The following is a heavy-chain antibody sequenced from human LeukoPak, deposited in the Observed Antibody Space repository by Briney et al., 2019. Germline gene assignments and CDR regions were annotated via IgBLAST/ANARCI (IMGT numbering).Heavy chain of an antibody. CDR2: IYYTGST. V-gene: IGHV4-30-4*08. CDR3: ARQRRTGDLG. Sequence: SETLPLTCTVSGGSTRSGNYYWSWIRQPPGKGLEWIGYIYYTGSTYYNPSLRSRVTISVDTSNNQFSLKLSSVTAADTAVYYCARQRRTGDLGWGQGTLVTVSS. D-gene: IGHD7-27*01. CDR1: GGSTRSGNYY. J-gene: IGHJ4*02.